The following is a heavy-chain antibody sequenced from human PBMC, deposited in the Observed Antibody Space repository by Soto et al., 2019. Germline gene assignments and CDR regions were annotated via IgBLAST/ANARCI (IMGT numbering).Heavy chain of an antibody. CDR3: AHHPYYGLGSCSVDY. D-gene: IGHD3-10*01. J-gene: IGHJ4*02. Sequence: QITLKESGPTLVKPTQTLTLTCTFSGFSLSTSGVGVGWIRQPPGKALEWLAVIYWDADTRYSPSLKSRLTITKDASKSQVVLTMTNIDPVDTATYYCAHHPYYGLGSCSVDYWGQGTLVTVFS. CDR2: IYWDADT. V-gene: IGHV2-5*02. CDR1: GFSLSTSGVG.